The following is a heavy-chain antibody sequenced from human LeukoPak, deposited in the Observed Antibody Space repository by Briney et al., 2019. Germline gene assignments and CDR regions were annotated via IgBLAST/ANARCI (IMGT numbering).Heavy chain of an antibody. CDR1: GFTFSSYS. J-gene: IGHJ4*02. CDR3: ARVAAAAVHD. CDR2: ISSSSSYI. Sequence: GGSLRLSCAASGFTFSSYSMNWVRKAPGKGLEWVSSISSSSSYIYYADSVKGRFTISRDNAKNSLYLQMNSLRAEDTAVYYCARVAAAAVHDWGQGTLVTVSS. V-gene: IGHV3-21*01. D-gene: IGHD6-13*01.